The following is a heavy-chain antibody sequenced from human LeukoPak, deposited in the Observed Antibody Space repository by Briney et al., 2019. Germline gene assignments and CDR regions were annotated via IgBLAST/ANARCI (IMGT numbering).Heavy chain of an antibody. CDR2: INQDGSTK. CDR1: DFTFSNYW. V-gene: IGHV3-7*01. D-gene: IGHD2-8*01. CDR3: ARAPYNGNFGAFDI. Sequence: GGSLRLSCAASDFTFSNYWMSWVRQAPGKGLEWVANINQDGSTKEYVASVRGRFTISRDNVKNLLYLQLNSLRAEDTAVYFCARAPYNGNFGAFDIWGQGTMVAVSS. J-gene: IGHJ3*02.